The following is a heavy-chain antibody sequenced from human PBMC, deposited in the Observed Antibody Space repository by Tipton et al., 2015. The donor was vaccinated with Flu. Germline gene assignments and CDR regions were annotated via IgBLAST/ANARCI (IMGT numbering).Heavy chain of an antibody. Sequence: SLRLSCTTSGFIFSDHHMDWVRQAPGKGLEWVGRSRDKAHSHTTEYAAFVQGRFIVSRDDSQNSLFLQMNSLTTEDTAVYYCARRGIGTYANFDSWGQGTLVTVSS. CDR1: GFIFSDHH. CDR3: ARRGIGTYANFDS. V-gene: IGHV3-72*01. CDR2: SRDKAHSHTT. J-gene: IGHJ4*02. D-gene: IGHD1-26*01.